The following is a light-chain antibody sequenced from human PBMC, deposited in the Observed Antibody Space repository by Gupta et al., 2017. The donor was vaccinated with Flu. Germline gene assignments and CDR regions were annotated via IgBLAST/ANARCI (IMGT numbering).Light chain of an antibody. CDR1: QSVRSY. Sequence: EIVLTQSPATLSLSPGERVTLSCRASQSVRSYLAWYQQKPGQAPRLIIYDASIRATGIPARFSGSGDGKDFTLTSSRREHEDCAVYYWQQRYTSLTFGGGTMVEIK. CDR3: QQRYTSLT. CDR2: DAS. V-gene: IGKV3-11*01. J-gene: IGKJ4*01.